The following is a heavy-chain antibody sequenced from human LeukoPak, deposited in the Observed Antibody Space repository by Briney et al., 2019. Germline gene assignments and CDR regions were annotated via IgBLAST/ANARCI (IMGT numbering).Heavy chain of an antibody. J-gene: IGHJ4*02. CDR3: ARRSDDYDSSAYYH. CDR2: IIPMFRTA. CDR1: GGTFSSHA. D-gene: IGHD3-22*01. V-gene: IGHV1-69*13. Sequence: SVKVACKASGGTFSSHAISWVRQAPGQGLEWMGGIIPMFRTADYAQQFQGRVTITADESTSTAYMELSSLRSEDTAVYYCARRSDDYDSSAYYHWGQGTLVTVSS.